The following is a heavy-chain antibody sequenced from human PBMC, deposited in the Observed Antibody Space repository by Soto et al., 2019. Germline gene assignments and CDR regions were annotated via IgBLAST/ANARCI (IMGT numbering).Heavy chain of an antibody. CDR1: GGSISSSSYY. J-gene: IGHJ4*02. CDR2: IYYSGST. D-gene: IGHD3-10*01. CDR3: ARWDEYGSGSLDY. Sequence: SETLSLTCTVSGGSISSSSYYWGWIRQPPGKGLEWIGSIYYSGSTYYNPSLKSRVTISVDTSKNQFSLKLSSVTAADTAVYYCARWDEYGSGSLDYWGQGTLVTVSS. V-gene: IGHV4-39*01.